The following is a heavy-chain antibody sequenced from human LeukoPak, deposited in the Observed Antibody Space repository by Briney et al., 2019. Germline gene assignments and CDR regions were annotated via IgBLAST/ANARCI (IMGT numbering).Heavy chain of an antibody. D-gene: IGHD3-10*01. V-gene: IGHV1-18*01. Sequence: ASVKVSCKASGYSFSNFGISWVRQAPGQGLEWMAWISPYNNKTNYAQKFQGRLSMTTDTSTSTAYMELRSLSSDDTAVYYCAREEKRITMVRGGDFWGQGTLVTVSS. CDR3: AREEKRITMVRGGDF. CDR1: GYSFSNFG. J-gene: IGHJ4*02. CDR2: ISPYNNKT.